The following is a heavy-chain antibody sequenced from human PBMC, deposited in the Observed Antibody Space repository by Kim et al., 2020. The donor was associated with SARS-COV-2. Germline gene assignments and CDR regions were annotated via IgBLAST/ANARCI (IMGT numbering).Heavy chain of an antibody. J-gene: IGHJ4*02. D-gene: IGHD6-13*01. Sequence: DSVKGRFTISRDNSKNTLYLQMNSLRAEDTAVYYCAKEVLGKRQQLAFDYWGQGTLVTVSS. CDR3: AKEVLGKRQQLAFDY. V-gene: IGHV3-23*01.